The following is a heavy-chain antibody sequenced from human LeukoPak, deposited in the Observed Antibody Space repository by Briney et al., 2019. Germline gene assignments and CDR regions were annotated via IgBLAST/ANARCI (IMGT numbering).Heavy chain of an antibody. CDR2: ISPAGDST. J-gene: IGHJ4*02. CDR1: GFTFSDYS. V-gene: IGHV3-23*01. CDR3: ARDLRKLLWFGEYDY. Sequence: TGGSLRLSCTASGFTFSDYSMSWGRQAPGAGLEWVSAISPAGDSTTDADSVKGRFTISRDNSKNTLYLQMNSLRAEDTAVYHCARDLRKLLWFGEYDYWGQGTLVTVSS. D-gene: IGHD3-10*01.